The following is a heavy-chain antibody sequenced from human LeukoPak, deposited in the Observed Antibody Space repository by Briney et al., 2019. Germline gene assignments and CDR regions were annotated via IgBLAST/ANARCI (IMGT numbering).Heavy chain of an antibody. CDR1: GGSISSYY. Sequence: SETLSLTCTVSGGSISSYYWSWIRQPPGKGLEWIGYIYYSGSTNYNPSLKSRVTISVDTSKNQFSLKLSSVTAADTPVYYCASRTYGGKWTFDYWGQGTLVTVSS. D-gene: IGHD4-23*01. CDR2: IYYSGST. J-gene: IGHJ4*02. CDR3: ASRTYGGKWTFDY. V-gene: IGHV4-59*08.